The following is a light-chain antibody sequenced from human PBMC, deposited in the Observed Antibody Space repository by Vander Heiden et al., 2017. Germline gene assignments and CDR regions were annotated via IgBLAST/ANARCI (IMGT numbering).Light chain of an antibody. CDR1: AGFD. J-gene: IGLJ1*01. Sequence: AGFDVHWYQHLPGSAPKLLIYDNNNRPSGVPDRFSGSKTGTSASLAITGLQAEDEADYCCQSYDTSLSGYVFGTGTKVTVL. CDR2: DNN. CDR3: QSYDTSLSGYV. V-gene: IGLV1-40*01.